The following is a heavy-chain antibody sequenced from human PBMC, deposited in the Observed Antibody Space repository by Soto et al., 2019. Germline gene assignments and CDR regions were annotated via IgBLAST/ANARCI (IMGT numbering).Heavy chain of an antibody. CDR3: ARVGYDILTGYLNWFDP. Sequence: EAQLLETGGCLIQPGGSLRLSCAASGFTVSSDYMSWFRQAPGKGLEWVSVIYSGGSTYYADSVKGRFTISRDNSKNTLYLQMNSLRAEDTAVYYCARVGYDILTGYLNWFDPWGQGTLVTVSS. CDR1: GFTVSSDY. V-gene: IGHV3-53*02. CDR2: IYSGGST. D-gene: IGHD3-9*01. J-gene: IGHJ5*02.